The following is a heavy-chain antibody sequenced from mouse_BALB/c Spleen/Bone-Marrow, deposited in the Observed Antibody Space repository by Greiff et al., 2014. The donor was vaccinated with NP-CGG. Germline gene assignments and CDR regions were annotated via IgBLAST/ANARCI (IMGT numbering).Heavy chain of an antibody. CDR2: ISSGGGRT. J-gene: IGHJ4*01. CDR3: ARQWRCNYDYAIDY. CDR1: GFAFSSYD. D-gene: IGHD2-1*01. V-gene: IGHV5-12-1*01. Sequence: EVQVVESGGGLVKPGGSLKLSCAASGFAFSSYDMSWVRQTPEKRLAWVAYISSGGGRTYYPDTVKGRFTIARDNAKNTPYLQMSSLKSEDTAMYYCARQWRCNYDYAIDYWGQGTSVTVSS.